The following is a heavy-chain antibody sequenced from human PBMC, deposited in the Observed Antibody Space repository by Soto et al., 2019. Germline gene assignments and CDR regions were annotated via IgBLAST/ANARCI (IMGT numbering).Heavy chain of an antibody. V-gene: IGHV4-59*01. CDR1: GGSISSYY. CDR2: IYYSGST. CDR3: ARGCGPKNYYYYGIDV. Sequence: SETLSLTCTVSGGSISSYYWSWIRQPPGKGLEWIGYIYYSGSTNYNPSLKSRVTISVDTSKNQFSLKLSSVTAADTAVYYCARGCGPKNYYYYGIDVWGQGTTVTVYS. D-gene: IGHD1-26*01. J-gene: IGHJ6*02.